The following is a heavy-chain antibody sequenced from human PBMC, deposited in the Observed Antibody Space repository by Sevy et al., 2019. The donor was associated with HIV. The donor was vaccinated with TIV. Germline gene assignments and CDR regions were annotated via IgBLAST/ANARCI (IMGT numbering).Heavy chain of an antibody. V-gene: IGHV3-33*01. J-gene: IGHJ4*02. Sequence: GGSLRLSCAASGFTFSSYGMHWVRQAPGKGLEWVAVIWYDGSDKYYADSVKGRFTISRDNSKNTLYLQMNSLRAEDTAVYYCARVDYSDFHYFDCWRQGTLVTVSS. CDR2: IWYDGSDK. D-gene: IGHD3-22*01. CDR3: ARVDYSDFHYFDC. CDR1: GFTFSSYG.